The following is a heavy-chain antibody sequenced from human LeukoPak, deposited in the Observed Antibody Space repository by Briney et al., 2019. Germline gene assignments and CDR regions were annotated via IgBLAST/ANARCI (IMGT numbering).Heavy chain of an antibody. CDR3: ARELWFVNAPGSWLDP. V-gene: IGHV4-30-2*01. CDR1: GDSFTSGDYS. CDR2: IFHSGSS. D-gene: IGHD3-10*01. Sequence: SKTLSLTCTVSGDSFTSGDYSWSWIRQPSGKGLEWIGYIFHSGSSYYNPSLRSRVTISVDRSRNQFSLRLTSVTAADTAVYYCARELWFVNAPGSWLDPWGQGALVTVSS. J-gene: IGHJ5*02.